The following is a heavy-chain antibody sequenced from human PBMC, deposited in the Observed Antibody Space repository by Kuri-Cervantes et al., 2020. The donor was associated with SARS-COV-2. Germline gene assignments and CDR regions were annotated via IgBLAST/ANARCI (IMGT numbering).Heavy chain of an antibody. J-gene: IGHJ4*02. D-gene: IGHD3-3*01. V-gene: IGHV4-30-2*01. CDR3: ARRNDFWSGAYFDY. Sequence: SETLSLTCTVSGGSISSGGYYWSWIRQPPGKGLEWIGYIYHSGSTYYNPSLKSRVTISVDRSKDQFSLKLSSVTAADTAVYYCARRNDFWSGAYFDYWGQGTLVTVSS. CDR2: IYHSGST. CDR1: GGSISSGGYY.